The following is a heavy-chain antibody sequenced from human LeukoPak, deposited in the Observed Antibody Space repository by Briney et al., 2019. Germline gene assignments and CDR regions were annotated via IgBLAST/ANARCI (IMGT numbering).Heavy chain of an antibody. D-gene: IGHD1-26*01. V-gene: IGHV3-48*01. CDR1: GFTFSSYS. Sequence: GGSLRLSCAASGFTFSSYSMNWVRQAPGKGLEWVSYISSSSSTIYYADSVKGRFTISRDSAKNSLYLQMNSLRAEDTAVYYCASIGTGGGSSYYYMDVWGKGTTVTVSS. J-gene: IGHJ6*03. CDR2: ISSSSSTI. CDR3: ASIGTGGGSSYYYMDV.